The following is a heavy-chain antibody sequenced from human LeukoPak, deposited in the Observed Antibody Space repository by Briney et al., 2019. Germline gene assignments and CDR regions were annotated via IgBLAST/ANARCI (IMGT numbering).Heavy chain of an antibody. Sequence: SETLSLTCTVSGGSISSYYWSWIRQPPGKGLEWIGYIYHSGSTNYSPSLKSRVTISVDTSKNQFSLKLSSVTAADTAVYYCARTGGDSSGPWCFDYWGQGTLVTVSS. CDR3: ARTGGDSSGPWCFDY. J-gene: IGHJ4*02. CDR1: GGSISSYY. V-gene: IGHV4-59*01. CDR2: IYHSGST. D-gene: IGHD6-19*01.